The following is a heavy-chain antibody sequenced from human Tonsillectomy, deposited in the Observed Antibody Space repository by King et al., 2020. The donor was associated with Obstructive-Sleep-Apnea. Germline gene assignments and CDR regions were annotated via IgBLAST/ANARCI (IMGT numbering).Heavy chain of an antibody. V-gene: IGHV3-7*01. CDR3: VRGGYTYDY. J-gene: IGHJ4*02. CDR2: IKEDGSDK. D-gene: IGHD5-18*01. CDR1: GLTYSNHW. Sequence: VQLVESGGGLVQPGESLRLSCAVAGLTYSNHWMSWVRQAPGKGLEWGAKIKEDGSDKYYVDSVKGRFTISRDNAKNSLYLQMNSLRVEDTAMYYCVRGGYTYDYWGRGTLVIVSS.